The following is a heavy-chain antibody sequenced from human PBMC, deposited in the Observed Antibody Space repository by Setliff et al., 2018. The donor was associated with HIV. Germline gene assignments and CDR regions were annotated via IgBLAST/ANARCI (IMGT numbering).Heavy chain of an antibody. CDR2: IYTSGST. CDR1: GGSISSGSYY. Sequence: SETLSLTCTVSGGSISSGSYYWSWIRQPAGKGLEWIGHIYTSGSTNYNPSLKSRVTISVDTSKNQFSLKLSSVPAADTAVYYCARERSALLWKNWFDPWGQGTLVTVSS. D-gene: IGHD3-10*01. CDR3: ARERSALLWKNWFDP. J-gene: IGHJ5*02. V-gene: IGHV4-61*09.